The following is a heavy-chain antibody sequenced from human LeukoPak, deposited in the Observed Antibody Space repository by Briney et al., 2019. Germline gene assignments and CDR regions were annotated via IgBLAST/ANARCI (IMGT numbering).Heavy chain of an antibody. Sequence: SVKVSCKASGGTFSSYAISWVRQAPGQGLEWMGGIIPIFGTANYAQKFQGRVTITADESTSTAHMELSSLRSEDTAVYYCASLRSGYYDSSGSHLHDYWGQGTLVTVSS. CDR2: IIPIFGTA. J-gene: IGHJ4*02. CDR3: ASLRSGYYDSSGSHLHDY. CDR1: GGTFSSYA. V-gene: IGHV1-69*01. D-gene: IGHD3-22*01.